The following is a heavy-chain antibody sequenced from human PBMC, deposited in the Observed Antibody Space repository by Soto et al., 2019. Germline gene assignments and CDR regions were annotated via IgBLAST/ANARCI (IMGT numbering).Heavy chain of an antibody. D-gene: IGHD4-17*01. J-gene: IGHJ4*02. V-gene: IGHV3-74*01. CDR1: GFTFSSYW. Sequence: GGSLRLSCAASGFTFSSYWMHWVRQAPGKGLVWVSRINSDGSSTSYADSVKGRFTISRDNAKNTLYLQMNSLRAEDTAVYYCARVDYGEEGYFDYWGQGTLVTVSS. CDR3: ARVDYGEEGYFDY. CDR2: INSDGSST.